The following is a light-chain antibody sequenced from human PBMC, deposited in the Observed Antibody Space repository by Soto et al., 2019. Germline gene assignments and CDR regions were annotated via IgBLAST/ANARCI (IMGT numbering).Light chain of an antibody. V-gene: IGLV1-44*01. Sequence: QSVLTQPPSASGTPGQRVTISCSGNSSNIGSNTVNWYQQLPGTAPKLLIYSNNQRPSGVPDRFSGCKSVTSASLAISVLQSEDEADYYWAAWDDSLTVVVFGGGTK. CDR3: AAWDDSLTVVV. CDR1: SSNIGSNT. CDR2: SNN. J-gene: IGLJ2*01.